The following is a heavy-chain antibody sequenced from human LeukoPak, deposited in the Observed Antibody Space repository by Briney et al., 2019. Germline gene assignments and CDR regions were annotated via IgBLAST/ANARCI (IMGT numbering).Heavy chain of an antibody. CDR2: MSPNSGDT. V-gene: IGHV1-8*01. D-gene: IGHD7-27*01. CDR1: GYTFTSYD. CDR3: ARGPPNWGYDY. Sequence: ASVKVSCKASGYTFTSYDFNWVRQATGQRPEWMGWMSPNSGDTGYAQKYQDRVTMTRNTSISTAYMELSSLRSDDTAVYYCARGPPNWGYDYWGPGTLVTVSS. J-gene: IGHJ4*02.